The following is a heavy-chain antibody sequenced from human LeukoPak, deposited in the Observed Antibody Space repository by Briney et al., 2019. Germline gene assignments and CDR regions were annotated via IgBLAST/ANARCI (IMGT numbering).Heavy chain of an antibody. CDR3: AREGVALAVQNYGGNSEFDY. Sequence: ASVTVTCKASGYTFTSYAMNWLRQPPGQGLEWMGIINPSGGSTSYAQKFRGRVTMTRDTSTSTVYMELSSLRSEDTAVYYCAREGVALAVQNYGGNSEFDYWGQGTLVTVSS. J-gene: IGHJ4*02. D-gene: IGHD4-23*01. V-gene: IGHV1-46*01. CDR2: INPSGGST. CDR1: GYTFTSYA.